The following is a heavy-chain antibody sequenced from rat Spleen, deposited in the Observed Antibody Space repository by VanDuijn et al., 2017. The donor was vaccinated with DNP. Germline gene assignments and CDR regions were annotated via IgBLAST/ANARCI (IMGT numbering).Heavy chain of an antibody. V-gene: IGHV5S10*01. CDR2: IIYDGIRT. D-gene: IGHD1-10*01. J-gene: IGHJ2*01. Sequence: EVQLVESGGGIVQPGRSLKLSCAASGFTFSDYNMAWVRQAPNKGLEWVATIIYDGIRTYYRDSVRGRFTISRDNAKSNLYLQMDSLRSEDTATYYCARPSIYNNYFDYWGQGVMVTVSS. CDR3: ARPSIYNNYFDY. CDR1: GFTFSDYN.